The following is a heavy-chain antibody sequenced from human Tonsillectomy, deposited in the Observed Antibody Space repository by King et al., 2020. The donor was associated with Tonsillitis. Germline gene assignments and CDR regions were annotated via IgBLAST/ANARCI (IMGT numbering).Heavy chain of an antibody. J-gene: IGHJ4*02. CDR2: IYPGDSNT. CDR3: TNLAGFWTGSPYFDY. Sequence: DVQLVESGAEVKKPGESLKISCKGSGYSFSTYWIGWVRQMPGKGLEWMGIIYPGDSNTIYSPSFVDQVTISADKSINTAYLQWSSLKASDTAIYYCTNLAGFWTGSPYFDYWGQGTLVTVSS. D-gene: IGHD3/OR15-3a*01. V-gene: IGHV5-51*01. CDR1: GYSFSTYW.